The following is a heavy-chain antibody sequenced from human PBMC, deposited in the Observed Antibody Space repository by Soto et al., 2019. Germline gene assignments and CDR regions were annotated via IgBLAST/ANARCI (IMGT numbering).Heavy chain of an antibody. CDR2: FSLSGTT. CDR1: GASITGTSY. V-gene: IGHV4-4*07. D-gene: IGHD2-8*02. J-gene: IGHJ4*02. CDR3: ARGMTPPGAPAWYYFDS. Sequence: SETLSLTCTVSGASITGTSYRSWIRQPAGKGLEWIGRFSLSGTTNYNPSLRSRVTMSADVSKNQFSLRLTSVTAADTALYYCARGMTPPGAPAWYYFDSWGQGTLVTVSS.